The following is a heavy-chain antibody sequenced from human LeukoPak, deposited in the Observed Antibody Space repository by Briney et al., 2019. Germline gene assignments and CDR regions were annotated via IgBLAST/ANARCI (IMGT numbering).Heavy chain of an antibody. Sequence: PSETLSLNCAVYGGSFSGYYWSWLRQPQGEGLEWIGEINHSESTNYNPSLKSRVTISVDSSKNQFSLKLSSVTAADTAVYYCARSIPRRYYGSGSEPPTLDYWGQGTLVTVSS. D-gene: IGHD3-10*01. V-gene: IGHV4-34*01. J-gene: IGHJ4*02. CDR1: GGSFSGYY. CDR2: INHSEST. CDR3: ARSIPRRYYGSGSEPPTLDY.